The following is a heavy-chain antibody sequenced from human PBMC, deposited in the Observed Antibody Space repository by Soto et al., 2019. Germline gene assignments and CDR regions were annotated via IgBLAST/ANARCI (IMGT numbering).Heavy chain of an antibody. V-gene: IGHV1-8*01. CDR3: ARGDDFWSGYYRYYYYMDV. D-gene: IGHD3-3*01. CDR2: MNSNSGNT. J-gene: IGHJ6*03. CDR1: GYTFTSYD. Sequence: GASVKVSCKASGYTFTSYDINWVRQATGQGLEWMGWMNSNSGNTGYAQKFQGRVTMTRNTSISTAYMELSSLRSEDTAVYYCARGDDFWSGYYRYYYYMDVWGKGTTVTVSS.